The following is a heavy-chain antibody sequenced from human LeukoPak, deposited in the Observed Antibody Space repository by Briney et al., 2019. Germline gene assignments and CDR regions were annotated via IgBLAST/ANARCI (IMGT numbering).Heavy chain of an antibody. CDR3: ARHNVASLTGGPDLPYYYGMDV. D-gene: IGHD7-27*01. V-gene: IGHV5-51*01. Sequence: GESLKISCKGSEYSFTSYWIGWVRQMPGKGLEWMGIIYPGDSDTRYSPSFQGQVTISADKSISTAYLQWSSLKASDTAMYYCARHNVASLTGGPDLPYYYGMDVWGQGTTVTVSS. J-gene: IGHJ6*02. CDR2: IYPGDSDT. CDR1: EYSFTSYW.